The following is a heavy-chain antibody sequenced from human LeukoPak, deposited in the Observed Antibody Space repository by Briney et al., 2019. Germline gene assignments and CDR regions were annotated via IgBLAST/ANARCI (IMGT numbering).Heavy chain of an antibody. D-gene: IGHD3-3*01. V-gene: IGHV3-15*01. CDR1: GFTFSNAW. CDR2: IKSKTDGGTT. J-gene: IGHJ6*03. CDR3: TTFGVVTHYYMDV. Sequence: GGSLRLSCAASGFTFSNAWMSRVRQAPGKGLEWVGRIKSKTDGGTTDYAAPVKGRFTISRDDSKNTLYLQMNSLKTEDTAVYYCTTFGVVTHYYMDVWGKGTTVTVSS.